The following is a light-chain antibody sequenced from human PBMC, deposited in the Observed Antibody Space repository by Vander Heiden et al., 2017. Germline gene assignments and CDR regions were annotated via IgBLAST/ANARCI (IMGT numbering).Light chain of an antibody. CDR1: SSNIGSNY. CDR3: AAWDDSLRIWV. J-gene: IGLJ3*02. V-gene: IGLV1-47*01. CDR2: RNS. Sequence: QPVLTQPPSAPGTPGPWTTTTCSGSSSNIGSNYVYWYQQLPGTAPKLLIYRNSQRPSGVPDRFSGSKSGTSASLAISGLRAEDEADYYCAAWDDSLRIWVFGGGTKLTVL.